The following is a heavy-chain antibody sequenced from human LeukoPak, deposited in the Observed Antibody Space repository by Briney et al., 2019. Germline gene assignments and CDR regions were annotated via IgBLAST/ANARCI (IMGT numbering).Heavy chain of an antibody. V-gene: IGHV4-59*08. D-gene: IGHD5/OR15-5a*01. J-gene: IGHJ4*02. Sequence: SETLSLTCTVSGGSISSYYWSWIRQPPGKGLEWIGYIYYSGSTNYNPSLKSRVTISVDTSKNQFSLKLSSVTAADTAVYYCASSSVYDSIVLDYWGQGTPVTVSS. CDR2: IYYSGST. CDR3: ASSSVYDSIVLDY. CDR1: GGSISSYY.